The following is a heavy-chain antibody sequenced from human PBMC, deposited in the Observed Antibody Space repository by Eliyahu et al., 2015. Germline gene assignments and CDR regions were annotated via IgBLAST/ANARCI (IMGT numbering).Heavy chain of an antibody. J-gene: IGHJ6*02. Sequence: GLEWIGHVYYTGITNYDPSLRSRVTISVDASKKQFSLKLTSVTAADTAVYYCASLSTIYGIGVWGHGTTVTVS. V-gene: IGHV4-59*01. D-gene: IGHD5/OR15-5a*01. CDR2: VYYTGIT. CDR3: ASLSTIYGIGV.